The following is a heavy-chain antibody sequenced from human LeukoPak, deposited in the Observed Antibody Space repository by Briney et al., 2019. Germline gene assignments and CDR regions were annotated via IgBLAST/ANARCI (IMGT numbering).Heavy chain of an antibody. CDR2: INHSGST. J-gene: IGHJ5*02. D-gene: IGHD6-13*01. V-gene: IGHV4-34*01. CDR3: ARYSSSWARWFDP. CDR1: GGSFSGYY. Sequence: PSETLSLTCAVYGGSFSGYYWSWIRQPPGKGLEWIGEINHSGSTNYNPSLKNRVTISVGTSKNQFSLKLSSVTAADTAVYYCARYSSSWARWFDPWGQGTLVTVSS.